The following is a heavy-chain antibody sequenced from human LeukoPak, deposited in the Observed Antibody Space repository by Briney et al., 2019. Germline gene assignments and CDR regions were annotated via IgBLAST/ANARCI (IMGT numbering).Heavy chain of an antibody. CDR1: GYTFTGYY. D-gene: IGHD2-15*01. CDR2: INPNSGGT. Sequence: ASVKVSCKASGYTFTGYYMHWVRQAPGQGLEWMGWINPNSGGTNYAQKFQGRVTMTRDTSISTAYMELSRLRSDDTAVYYCARDAWWYPTSSYFDYWGQGTLVTVSS. CDR3: ARDAWWYPTSSYFDY. V-gene: IGHV1-2*02. J-gene: IGHJ4*02.